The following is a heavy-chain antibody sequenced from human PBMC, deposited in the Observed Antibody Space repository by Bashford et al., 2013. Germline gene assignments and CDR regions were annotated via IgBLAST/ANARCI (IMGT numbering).Heavy chain of an antibody. V-gene: IGHV3-23*01. CDR3: AKDYADV. CDR2: ISGSGGNT. Sequence: VRQAPGKGLEWVSTISGSGGNTYYADSVKGRFTISRDNSKNTLYLQMNSLRADDTAVYYCAKDYADVWGQGTTVTVSS. D-gene: IGHD4-17*01. J-gene: IGHJ6*02.